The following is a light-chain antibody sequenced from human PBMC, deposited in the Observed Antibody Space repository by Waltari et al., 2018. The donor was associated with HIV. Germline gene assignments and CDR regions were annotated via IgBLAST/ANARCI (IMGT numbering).Light chain of an antibody. V-gene: IGKV2-28*01. J-gene: IGKJ4*01. CDR1: QSLLQSSGRNY. CDR2: LAS. Sequence: EIVMSQSPLSLPVAPGEPASISCRSSQSLLQSSGRNYLDWYLQKPGQSPQLLIYLASHRAPGVPDRFSGSGSGTDFTLKISRVEADDVGVYYCKQALQIPRTFGGGTKVEIK. CDR3: KQALQIPRT.